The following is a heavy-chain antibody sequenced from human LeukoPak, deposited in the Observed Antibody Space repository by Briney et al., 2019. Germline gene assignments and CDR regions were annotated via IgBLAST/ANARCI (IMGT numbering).Heavy chain of an antibody. D-gene: IGHD1-1*01. CDR2: ISSSSSYI. CDR1: GFAFSSYS. V-gene: IGHV3-21*01. Sequence: GGSLRLSCAASGFAFSSYSMNWVRQAPGKGLEWVSSISSSSSYIYYADSVKGRFTISRDNAKNSLYLQMNSLRAEDTAVYYCARVLASRGYYYGMDVWGQGTTVTVSS. J-gene: IGHJ6*02. CDR3: ARVLASRGYYYGMDV.